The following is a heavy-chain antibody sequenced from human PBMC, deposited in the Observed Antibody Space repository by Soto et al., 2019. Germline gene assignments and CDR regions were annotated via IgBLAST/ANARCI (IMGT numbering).Heavy chain of an antibody. CDR3: AKDRHYPRDYFHY. J-gene: IGHJ4*02. V-gene: IGHV3-23*01. CDR2: VSANGQGI. CDR1: GFTFSSSA. D-gene: IGHD3-10*01. Sequence: PGGSLRLSCAASGFTFSSSAISWVRQAPGKGLEWVSAVSANGQGIYYADSVRGRFTISRDNSKNTVFLHMDSLSAEDTVVYYCAKDRHYPRDYFHYWGQGTLVTVSS.